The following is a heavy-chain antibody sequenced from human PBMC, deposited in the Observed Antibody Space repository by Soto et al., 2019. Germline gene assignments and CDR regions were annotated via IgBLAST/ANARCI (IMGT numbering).Heavy chain of an antibody. Sequence: ASVKVSCKASGYTLTTFFMHWVRQAPGQGLEWMGVINPGYPAGRSTTYAQKFQGRVTMTTDTSTSTVYMELSTLTSEDTAVYFCARDTGYDHDAFDIWGQGTMVTVSS. V-gene: IGHV1-46*01. CDR2: INPGYPAGRST. D-gene: IGHD5-12*01. CDR1: GYTLTTFF. CDR3: ARDTGYDHDAFDI. J-gene: IGHJ3*02.